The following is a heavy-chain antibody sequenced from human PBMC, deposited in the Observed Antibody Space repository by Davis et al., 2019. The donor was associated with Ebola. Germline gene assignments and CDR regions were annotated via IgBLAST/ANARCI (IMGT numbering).Heavy chain of an antibody. CDR1: GYTFTSYA. D-gene: IGHD3-3*01. CDR3: ARDLRFLEWWHYNWFDP. Sequence: ASVKVSCKASGYTFTSYAMNWVRQAPGQGLEWMGWINTNTGNPTYAQGFTGRFVFSLDTSVSTAYLQISSLKAEDTAVYYCARDLRFLEWWHYNWFDPWGQGTLVTVSS. V-gene: IGHV7-4-1*02. J-gene: IGHJ5*02. CDR2: INTNTGNP.